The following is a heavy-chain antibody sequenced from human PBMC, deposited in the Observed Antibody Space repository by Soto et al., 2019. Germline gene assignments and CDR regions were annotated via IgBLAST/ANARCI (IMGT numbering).Heavy chain of an antibody. Sequence: VQLVQSGGGLVKPGGSLRLSCAASGYTFSNYDMNWVRQAPGKGLEWVSSISRSSDSINYADSVKGRFTISRDNAKNSLYLQTNSLGAEDTAVYWSGRGSDGAVDHWGQGTLVTVSS. V-gene: IGHV3-21*01. CDR3: GRGSDGAVDH. CDR1: GYTFSNYD. D-gene: IGHD4-17*01. CDR2: ISRSSDSI. J-gene: IGHJ4*02.